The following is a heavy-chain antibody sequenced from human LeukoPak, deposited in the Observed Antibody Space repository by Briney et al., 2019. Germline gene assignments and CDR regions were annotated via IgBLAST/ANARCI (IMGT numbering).Heavy chain of an antibody. D-gene: IGHD3-22*01. V-gene: IGHV3-30*02. CDR1: GFTFSSYG. J-gene: IGHJ4*02. CDR3: ARDPDPFYDSSGYFDY. CDR2: IRYDGSNK. Sequence: GGSLRLSCAASGFTFSSYGMHWVRQAPGKGLEWVAFIRYDGSNKYYADSVKGRFTISRDNSKNTLYLQMNSLRAEDTAVYYCARDPDPFYDSSGYFDYWGQGTLVTVSS.